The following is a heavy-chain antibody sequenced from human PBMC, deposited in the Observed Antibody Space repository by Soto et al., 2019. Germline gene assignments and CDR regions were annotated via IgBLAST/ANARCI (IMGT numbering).Heavy chain of an antibody. Sequence: ASVKVSCKASGYTFTSYGISWVRQAPGQGLEWMGWISAYNGNTNYAQKLQGRVTMTTDTSTSTAYMELRSLRSDDTAVYYCARDRPYSSGWYVSDYWGQGTLVTVSS. CDR1: GYTFTSYG. CDR2: ISAYNGNT. V-gene: IGHV1-18*01. J-gene: IGHJ4*02. CDR3: ARDRPYSSGWYVSDY. D-gene: IGHD6-19*01.